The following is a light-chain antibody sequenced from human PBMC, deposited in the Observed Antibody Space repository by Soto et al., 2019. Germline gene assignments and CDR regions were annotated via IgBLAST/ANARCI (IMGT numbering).Light chain of an antibody. CDR3: ASYTTYNTVV. CDR1: SSDVGGYNY. V-gene: IGLV2-14*01. CDR2: EVS. J-gene: IGLJ2*01. Sequence: QSALTQPASVSGSPGQSVSISCAGTSSDVGGYNYVSWYQQHPGKAPKLMISEVSNRPSGVSDRFSGSKSDNTASLTISWLQDEDEADYYCASYTTYNTVVFGGRTKLTVL.